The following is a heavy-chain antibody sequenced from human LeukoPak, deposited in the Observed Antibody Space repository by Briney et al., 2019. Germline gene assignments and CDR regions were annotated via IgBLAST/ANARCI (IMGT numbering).Heavy chain of an antibody. V-gene: IGHV3-23*01. D-gene: IGHD3-10*01. CDR3: ATPVPHGSDPSLYYHYMDV. CDR2: INGRGFTI. Sequence: GRSLRLSCAASGFTFSAYSMNCVRHNPGRGLEWVANINGRGFTIHYADSIKGRFTISRDNSKNTLYLQMNSLRAEDTAVYYCATPVPHGSDPSLYYHYMDVWGKGTTVTISS. CDR1: GFTFSAYS. J-gene: IGHJ6*03.